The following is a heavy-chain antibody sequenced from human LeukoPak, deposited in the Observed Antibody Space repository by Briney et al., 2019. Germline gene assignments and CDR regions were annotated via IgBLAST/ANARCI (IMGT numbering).Heavy chain of an antibody. CDR1: GFTFSNYA. D-gene: IGHD2-8*01. CDR2: ISDTGATT. CDR3: AKDTSIGRYCTNGVCSPFDY. V-gene: IGHV3-23*01. J-gene: IGHJ4*02. Sequence: QSGGSLRLSCAASGFTFSNYAMSWVRQAPGKGLEWVSAISDTGATTYDADSVKGRFTISRDNSRSTLYLQMNSLRAEDTALYYCAKDTSIGRYCTNGVCSPFDYWGQGTLVTVSS.